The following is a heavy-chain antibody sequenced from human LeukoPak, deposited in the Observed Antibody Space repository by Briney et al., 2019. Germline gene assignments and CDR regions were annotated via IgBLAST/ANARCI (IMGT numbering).Heavy chain of an antibody. V-gene: IGHV3-48*01. J-gene: IGHJ4*02. CDR3: ARDQLTYCSSTSCYEIPPG. CDR2: ISSSSSTI. CDR1: GFTFSSYS. Sequence: GGSLRLSCAASGFTFSSYSMNWVRQAPGKGLEWVSYISSSSSTIYYADSVKGRFTISRDNAKNSLYLQMNSLRAEDTAVYYCARDQLTYCSSTSCYEIPPGWGQGTLVTDSS. D-gene: IGHD2-2*01.